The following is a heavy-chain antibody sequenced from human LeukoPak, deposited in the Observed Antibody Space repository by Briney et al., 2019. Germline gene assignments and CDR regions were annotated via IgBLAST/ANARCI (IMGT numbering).Heavy chain of an antibody. Sequence: GGSLRLSCAASGFTFNTYGMHWVRQAPGKGLEWVAFIRYDGTNKYYADSVKGRFTISRDNSKNTLYLQMNSLRAEDTAVYYCARDERAAAATDAFDIWGQGTMVTVSS. V-gene: IGHV3-30*02. D-gene: IGHD6-13*01. CDR1: GFTFNTYG. CDR2: IRYDGTNK. J-gene: IGHJ3*02. CDR3: ARDERAAAATDAFDI.